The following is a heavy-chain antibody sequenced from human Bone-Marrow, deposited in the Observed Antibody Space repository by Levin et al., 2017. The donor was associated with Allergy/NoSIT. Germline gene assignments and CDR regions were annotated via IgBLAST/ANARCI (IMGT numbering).Heavy chain of an antibody. J-gene: IGHJ4*02. CDR2: IFWDDDK. CDR3: AHRERVGSTWYGYYFGY. CDR1: GFSLSTTGVG. V-gene: IGHV2-5*02. D-gene: IGHD6-13*01. Sequence: SGPTLVKPTQTLTLTCTFSGFSLSTTGVGVGWIRQPPGKALEWLALIFWDDDKRYSTSLKSRLTITKDTSKNQVVLTMTNMDPVDTGTYYCAHRERVGSTWYGYYFGYWGQGTLVTVSS.